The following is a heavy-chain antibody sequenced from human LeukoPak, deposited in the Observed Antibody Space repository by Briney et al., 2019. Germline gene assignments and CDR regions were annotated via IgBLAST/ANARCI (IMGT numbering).Heavy chain of an antibody. CDR3: AKVPGGNFFYYYYMDV. D-gene: IGHD1-1*01. J-gene: IGHJ6*03. V-gene: IGHV3-23*01. CDR1: GFTFNSYT. CDR2: ISGSSGST. Sequence: GGSLRPSCTASGFTFNSYTFNWVRQAPGKGLEWVSAISGSSGSTYYADSVKGRFTISRDNSKNTLYLQMNSLRAEDTAVYYCAKVPGGNFFYYYYMDVWGKGTTVTISS.